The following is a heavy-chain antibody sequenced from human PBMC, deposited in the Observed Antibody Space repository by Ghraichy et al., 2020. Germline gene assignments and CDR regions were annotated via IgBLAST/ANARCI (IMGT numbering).Heavy chain of an antibody. CDR1: GFTVSSNY. J-gene: IGHJ3*02. V-gene: IGHV3-53*01. D-gene: IGHD3-10*01. CDR2: IYIGGST. Sequence: GGSLRLSCAASGFTVSSNYMSWVRQAPGKGLEWVSVIYIGGSTYYADSVKGRFTISRDNSKNTLYLKMNSLRAEGTAVYYCARGVYSGRDAFDIWGQGTMVTVSS. CDR3: ARGVYSGRDAFDI.